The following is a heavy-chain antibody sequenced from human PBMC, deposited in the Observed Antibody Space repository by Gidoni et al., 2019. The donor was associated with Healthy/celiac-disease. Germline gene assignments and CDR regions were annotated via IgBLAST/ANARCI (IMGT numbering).Heavy chain of an antibody. CDR2: ISGSGGST. V-gene: IGHV3-23*01. Sequence: EVQLLSSGGCLVQPGGSLRLSCAASGFTFRRYAISWVRQAQGKGLEWVSAISGSGGSTYYADSVKGRFTISRDNSKNTLYLQMNSLRAEDTAVYYCAKEGGWNFYYYYGMDVWGQGTTVTVSS. J-gene: IGHJ6*02. CDR1: GFTFRRYA. D-gene: IGHD1-7*01. CDR3: AKEGGWNFYYYYGMDV.